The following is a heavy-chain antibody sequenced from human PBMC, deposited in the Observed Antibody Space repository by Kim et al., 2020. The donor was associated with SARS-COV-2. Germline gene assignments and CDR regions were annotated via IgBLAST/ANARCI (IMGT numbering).Heavy chain of an antibody. V-gene: IGHV4-39*07. CDR2: IYYSGST. CDR3: ARGDTDSSGWYSHRRHWFDP. D-gene: IGHD6-19*01. J-gene: IGHJ5*02. Sequence: SETLSLTCTVSGGSISSSSYYWGWIRQPPGKGLEWIGSIYYSGSTYYNPSLKSRVTISVDTSKNQFSLKLSSVTAADTAVYYCARGDTDSSGWYSHRRHWFDPWGQGTLVTVSS. CDR1: GGSISSSSYY.